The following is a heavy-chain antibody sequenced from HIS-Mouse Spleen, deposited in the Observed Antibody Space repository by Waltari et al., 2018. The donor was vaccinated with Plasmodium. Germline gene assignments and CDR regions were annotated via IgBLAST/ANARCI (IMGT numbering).Heavy chain of an antibody. CDR3: ARGMKSSSSAFDI. D-gene: IGHD6-6*01. V-gene: IGHV3-53*01. Sequence: EVQLVESGGGLIQPGGSLRLSCAASVFTVSSNYMSWFRQAPGKGLEWVSVIYSGGSTYYADSVKGRFTISRDNSKNTLYLQMNSLRAEDTAVYYCARGMKSSSSAFDIWGQGTMVTVSS. J-gene: IGHJ3*02. CDR1: VFTVSSNY. CDR2: IYSGGST.